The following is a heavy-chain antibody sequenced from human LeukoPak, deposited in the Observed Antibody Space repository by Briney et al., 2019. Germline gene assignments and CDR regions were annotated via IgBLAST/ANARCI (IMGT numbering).Heavy chain of an antibody. CDR2: INNDASRT. D-gene: IGHD1-26*01. J-gene: IGHJ6*02. Sequence: GGSLRLSCAASGSAFSRSWIHWVRHAPGKGLVWVSHINNDASRTTYADSVRGRFTISRDNAKNTASLQMNSLRAEDTAVYYCASDGAYAMAVWGQGTTVTVSS. CDR1: GSAFSRSW. CDR3: ASDGAYAMAV. V-gene: IGHV3-74*01.